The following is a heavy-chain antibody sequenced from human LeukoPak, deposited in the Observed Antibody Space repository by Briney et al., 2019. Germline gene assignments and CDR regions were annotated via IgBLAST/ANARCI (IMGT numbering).Heavy chain of an antibody. Sequence: ASVKVSCKASGYTFTGYYMHWVRQAPGQGLEWMGWINPNSGGTNYAQKFQGRVTMTRDTSISTAYMELSRLRSDDTAVYYCARDTKSSGYGPTDYWGQGTLVTVSS. D-gene: IGHD2-15*01. CDR2: INPNSGGT. J-gene: IGHJ4*02. V-gene: IGHV1-2*02. CDR3: ARDTKSSGYGPTDY. CDR1: GYTFTGYY.